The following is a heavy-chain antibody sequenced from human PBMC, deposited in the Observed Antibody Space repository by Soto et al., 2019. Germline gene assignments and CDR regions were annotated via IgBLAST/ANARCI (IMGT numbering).Heavy chain of an antibody. Sequence: GASVKVSCKASGYTFTSYDISWVQQAPGQGLEWMGWISAYNGNTNYAQKLQGRVTMTTDTSTSTAYMELRSLRSDDTAVYYCAHVDTAMAYDYWGQGTLVTVSS. CDR1: GYTFTSYD. D-gene: IGHD5-18*01. J-gene: IGHJ4*02. CDR2: ISAYNGNT. V-gene: IGHV1-18*01. CDR3: AHVDTAMAYDY.